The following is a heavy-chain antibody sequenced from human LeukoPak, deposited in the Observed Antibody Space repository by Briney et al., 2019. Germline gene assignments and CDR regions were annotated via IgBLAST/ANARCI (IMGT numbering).Heavy chain of an antibody. CDR2: ISYDGSNK. CDR3: AKAHYDSTGYGDY. Sequence: GGSLRLSCAASGFTFSTSAMTWVRQAPGKGLEWVAVISYDGSNKYYADSVKGRFTISRDNSKNTLYLQMNSLRAEDTAVYYCAKAHYDSTGYGDYWGQGTLVTVSS. V-gene: IGHV3-30*18. D-gene: IGHD3-22*01. CDR1: GFTFSTSA. J-gene: IGHJ4*02.